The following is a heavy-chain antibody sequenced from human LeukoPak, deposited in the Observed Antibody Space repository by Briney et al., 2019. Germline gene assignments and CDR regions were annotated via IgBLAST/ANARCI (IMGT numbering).Heavy chain of an antibody. Sequence: SETLSLTCTVSGGSISSSSYYWGWIRQPPGKGLEWIGSIYYSGSTYYNPSLKSRVTISVDTSKNQFSLKLSSVTAADTAVYYCARSSFYGGSWYFDYWGQGTLVTVSS. CDR1: GGSISSSSYY. V-gene: IGHV4-39*07. CDR2: IYYSGST. D-gene: IGHD1-26*01. CDR3: ARSSFYGGSWYFDY. J-gene: IGHJ4*02.